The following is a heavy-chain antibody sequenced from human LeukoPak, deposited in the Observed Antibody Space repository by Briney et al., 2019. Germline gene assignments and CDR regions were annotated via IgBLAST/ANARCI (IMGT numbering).Heavy chain of an antibody. J-gene: IGHJ1*01. CDR2: ISDSAAST. CDR3: VRHDSYIPF. D-gene: IGHD5-18*01. V-gene: IGHV3-23*01. Sequence: PGGSLRLSCAAPGFTFNNYAMSLVRQTPGKGLEWVSGISDSAASTYYTDSVKGRFTISRDNSKDTVYLQMNNLRVADTALYFCVRHDSYIPFWGQGSLVTVSS. CDR1: GFTFNNYA.